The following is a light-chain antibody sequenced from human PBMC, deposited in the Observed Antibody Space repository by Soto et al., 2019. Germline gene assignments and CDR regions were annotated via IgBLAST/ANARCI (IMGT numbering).Light chain of an antibody. V-gene: IGLV2-14*03. J-gene: IGLJ2*01. CDR2: DVT. CDR3: SSYASSCTHVI. CDR1: SSDVGGYNF. Sequence: QSALTLAASVSGSPGQSITISCTGTSSDVGGYNFVSWYQQHPGKAPKLMIYDVTNRPSGVSNRFSGSKSGNTASLTISGHQTEDEADYYCSSYASSCTHVIFGGGTKVTVL.